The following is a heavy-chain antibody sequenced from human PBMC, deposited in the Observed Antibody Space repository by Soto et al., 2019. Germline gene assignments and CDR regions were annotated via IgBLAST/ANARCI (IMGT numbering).Heavy chain of an antibody. CDR3: ASDYYGSGSYYRVYYYGMDV. CDR2: INSDGSST. CDR1: GFTFSSYW. D-gene: IGHD3-10*01. J-gene: IGHJ6*02. V-gene: IGHV3-74*01. Sequence: GGSLRLSCAASGFTFSSYWMHWVRQAPGKGLVWVSRINSDGSSTSYADSVKGRFTISRDNAKNTLYLQMNSLRAEDTAVYYCASDYYGSGSYYRVYYYGMDVWGQGTTVTVSS.